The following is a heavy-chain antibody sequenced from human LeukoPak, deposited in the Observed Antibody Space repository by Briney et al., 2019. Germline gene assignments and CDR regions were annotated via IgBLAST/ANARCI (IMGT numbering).Heavy chain of an antibody. CDR1: GFTFSSHG. V-gene: IGHV3-30*18. D-gene: IGHD2-15*01. CDR3: AKRGYCSGGRCYSFHFDY. Sequence: RSLRLSCAASGFTFSSHGMHWVRQAPGKGLEWVALMSYDGTNKVYADSVKGRFTISRDNSKNTLYLEMNNLRAEDTAVYYCAKRGYCSGGRCYSFHFDYWGQGTLVTVSS. CDR2: MSYDGTNK. J-gene: IGHJ4*02.